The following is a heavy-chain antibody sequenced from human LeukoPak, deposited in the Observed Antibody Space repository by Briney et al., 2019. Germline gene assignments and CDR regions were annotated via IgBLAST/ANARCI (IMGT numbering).Heavy chain of an antibody. D-gene: IGHD1-1*01. CDR1: GFTFSSYS. J-gene: IGHJ4*02. Sequence: KSGWSLRLSCVASGFTFSSYSMNWVRQAPGKGLEWVSSISSSSSYKYYTDSVKGRFTISRDNAKNSLYLQMNSLRAEDTAVYYCARSAAGTYYWGQGTLVTVSS. V-gene: IGHV3-21*01. CDR2: ISSSSSYK. CDR3: ARSAAGTYY.